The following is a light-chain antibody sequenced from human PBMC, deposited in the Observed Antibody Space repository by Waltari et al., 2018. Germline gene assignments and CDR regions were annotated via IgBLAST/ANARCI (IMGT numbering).Light chain of an antibody. Sequence: SGRSSQSSSIYLAWYQQKPGQAPRLLIYHTATRATGIPDRCSGSGAGTDFSLTISGLEPEDFAVYYCQHYKSLPVSFGQGTRVEIK. V-gene: IGKV3-20*01. CDR3: QHYKSLPVS. CDR2: HTA. CDR1: QSSSIY. J-gene: IGKJ1*01.